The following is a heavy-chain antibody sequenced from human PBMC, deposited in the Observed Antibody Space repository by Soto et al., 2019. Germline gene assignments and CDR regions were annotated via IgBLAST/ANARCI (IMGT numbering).Heavy chain of an antibody. CDR1: GGSFSGYY. V-gene: IGHV4-34*01. D-gene: IGHD4-17*01. CDR2: INHSGST. CDR3: AREYGDYVIGYYYYYGMDV. Sequence: SETLSLTCAVYGGSFSGYYWSWIRQPPGKGLEWIGEINHSGSTNYNPSLKSRVTISVDTSKNQFSLKLSSVTAADTAVYYCAREYGDYVIGYYYYYGMDVWGQGTTVTVS. J-gene: IGHJ6*02.